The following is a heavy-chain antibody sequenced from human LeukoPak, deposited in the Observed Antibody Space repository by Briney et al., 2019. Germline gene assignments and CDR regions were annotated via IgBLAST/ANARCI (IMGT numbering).Heavy chain of an antibody. Sequence: GGSLRLSCAASGFTFSNYWMHWVRHGPGKGLVWVSRIRSDGTSTSYADSVKGRFTIYRDNAKNTLYLQMSSLRAEDTAVYYCARGGDPVKYYAEYFQYWGQGTLVTVSS. CDR3: ARGGDPVKYYAEYFQY. J-gene: IGHJ1*01. CDR1: GFTFSNYW. CDR2: IRSDGTST. D-gene: IGHD2-21*02. V-gene: IGHV3-74*01.